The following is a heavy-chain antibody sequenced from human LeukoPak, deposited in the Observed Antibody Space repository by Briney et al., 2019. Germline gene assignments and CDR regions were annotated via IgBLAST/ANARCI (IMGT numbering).Heavy chain of an antibody. CDR2: INPDSGGT. CDR3: ARGYRTGDMTIFAS. D-gene: IGHD3-3*01. V-gene: IGHV1-2*02. CDR1: GYTFTGYY. J-gene: IGHJ5*01. Sequence: ASVKVSCTASGYTFTGYYMQWVRQAPGQGLEWMGWINPDSGGTNYAQKFQGRVTMTRDTSISTAYMELSRLTSDDTAVYYCARGYRTGDMTIFASWGQGTQVTVSS.